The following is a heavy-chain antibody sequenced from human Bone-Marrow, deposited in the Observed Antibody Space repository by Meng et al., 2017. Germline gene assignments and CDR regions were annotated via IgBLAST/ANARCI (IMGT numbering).Heavy chain of an antibody. V-gene: IGHV4-34*01. CDR3: ERGLRAARPLLFGY. J-gene: IGHJ4*02. CDR1: GASLSGYY. Sequence: LEQWGAGLLEPSEPLSPTCAVCGASLSGYYWSWIRQPQGKGLEWIGEINHSESTNYKPSLKSRVTISVDTSKNQFYLKLSSVTAAETAVYYCERGLRAARPLLFGYWGQGTLVTVSS. CDR2: INHSEST. D-gene: IGHD6-6*01.